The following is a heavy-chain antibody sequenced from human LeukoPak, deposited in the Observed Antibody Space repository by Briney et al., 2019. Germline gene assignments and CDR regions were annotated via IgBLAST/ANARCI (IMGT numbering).Heavy chain of an antibody. CDR3: ARATSYNNYGMDV. J-gene: IGHJ6*02. V-gene: IGHV3-21*01. CDR2: ISSRSSYI. CDR1: GFTFSSYS. D-gene: IGHD1-14*01. Sequence: GGALRLSCAASGFTFSSYSMNWVRQAPGKGLEWVSSISSRSSYIYYADSVKGRFTISRDNAKNTLYLQMNSLRAEDTAVHYCARATSYNNYGMDVWGQGTTVTVSS.